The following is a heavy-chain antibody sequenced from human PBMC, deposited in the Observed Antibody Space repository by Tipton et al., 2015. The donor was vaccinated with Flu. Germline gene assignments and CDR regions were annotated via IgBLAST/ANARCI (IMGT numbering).Heavy chain of an antibody. D-gene: IGHD3-10*01. CDR2: IIPIFGTA. V-gene: IGHV1-69*01. CDR1: GGTFSSYA. Sequence: QVQLVQSGPEVKKPGSSVKVSCKASGGTFSSYAISWVRQAPGQGLEWMGRIIPIFGTANYAQKFQGSVTITADESTSTAYMELSSLRSEDTAVYYCARDAITMVRGVVITGVRAFDYWGRGTLVTVSS. CDR3: ARDAITMVRGVVITGVRAFDY. J-gene: IGHJ4*02.